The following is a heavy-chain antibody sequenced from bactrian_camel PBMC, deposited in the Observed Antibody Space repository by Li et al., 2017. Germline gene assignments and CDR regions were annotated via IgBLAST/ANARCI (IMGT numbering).Heavy chain of an antibody. D-gene: IGHD6*01. CDR2: IILTAGAT. CDR3: AASRSCSLYLVRRDFYYA. J-gene: IGHJ6*01. Sequence: HVQLVESGGGSVQTGGSLTLSCKASGHATSSHCMAWFRQPPGKEREGVAGIILTAGATYYADSVKGRFTISQDNTKNTLYLQMNSLKPEDTAMYYCAASRSCSLYLVRRDFYYAWGQGTQVTVS. CDR1: GHATSSHC. V-gene: IGHV3-3*01.